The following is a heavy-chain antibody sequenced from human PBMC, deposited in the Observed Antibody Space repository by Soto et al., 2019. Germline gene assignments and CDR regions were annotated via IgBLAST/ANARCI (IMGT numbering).Heavy chain of an antibody. Sequence: GGSLRLSCATSGFTFNTYPMTWVRQSPGKGLEWVSSISSTAGRTSSYADSVKGRFAISRDFSDNTVYLQMNNLRVDDTAVYFCAKGVLSFHYGMEVWGQGTTVTVSS. J-gene: IGHJ6*02. CDR3: AKGVLSFHYGMEV. D-gene: IGHD3-10*01. V-gene: IGHV3-23*01. CDR1: GFTFNTYP. CDR2: ISSTAGRTS.